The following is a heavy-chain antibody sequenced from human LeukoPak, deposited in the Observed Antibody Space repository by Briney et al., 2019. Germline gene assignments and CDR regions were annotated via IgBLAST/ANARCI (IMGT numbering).Heavy chain of an antibody. D-gene: IGHD3-10*01. J-gene: IGHJ4*02. CDR3: ARESRDTYYYGSGSYCLDY. CDR2: TYYRSKWYN. Sequence: SQTLSLTCAISGDSVSSNSAAWNWIRQSPSRGLEWLGRTYYRSKWYNEYAVAVKSRITINPDTSKNHFSLQLNSVTPEDTAVYYCARESRDTYYYGSGSYCLDYWGQGTLVTVSS. CDR1: GDSVSSNSAA. V-gene: IGHV6-1*01.